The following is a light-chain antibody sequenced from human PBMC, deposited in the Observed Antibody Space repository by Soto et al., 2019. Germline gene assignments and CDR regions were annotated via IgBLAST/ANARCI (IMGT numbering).Light chain of an antibody. CDR1: QSISNW. CDR2: DAS. Sequence: DIQMTQSPSTLSASVGDRVTITCRASQSISNWLAWYQQKPGKAPKLLIYDASSLESWVPSRFSGSRSGTEITRTMCIMQPDDFATYYCQQYNSYLTFGQGTKVEIK. V-gene: IGKV1-5*01. J-gene: IGKJ1*01. CDR3: QQYNSYLT.